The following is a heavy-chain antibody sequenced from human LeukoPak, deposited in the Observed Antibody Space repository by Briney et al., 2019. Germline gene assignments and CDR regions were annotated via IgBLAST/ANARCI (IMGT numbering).Heavy chain of an antibody. Sequence: SVKVSCKASGGTFSSYAISWVRQAPGQGLEWMGGIIPIFGTANYAQKFQGRVTITADESTSTAYMELSSLRSEDTAVYYCARDRGPLGHYFDYWGQGTLVTVSS. CDR3: ARDRGPLGHYFDY. CDR2: IIPIFGTA. CDR1: GGTFSSYA. J-gene: IGHJ4*02. V-gene: IGHV1-69*01.